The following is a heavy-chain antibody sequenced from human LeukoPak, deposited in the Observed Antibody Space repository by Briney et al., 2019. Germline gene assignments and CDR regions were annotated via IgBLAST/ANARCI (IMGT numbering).Heavy chain of an antibody. Sequence: ASVKVSCKASGYTFTGYYMHWVRQAPGQGLEWMGWINPSSGGTNYAQKFQGRVTMTRDTSISTAYMELSRLRSDDTAVYYCARGLRLAGSGYDPHFDYWGQGTLVTVSS. J-gene: IGHJ4*02. V-gene: IGHV1-2*02. CDR1: GYTFTGYY. CDR2: INPSSGGT. D-gene: IGHD5-12*01. CDR3: ARGLRLAGSGYDPHFDY.